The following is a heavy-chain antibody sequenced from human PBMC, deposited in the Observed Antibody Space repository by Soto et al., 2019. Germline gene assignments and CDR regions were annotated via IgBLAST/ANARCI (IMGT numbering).Heavy chain of an antibody. Sequence: PSETLSLTCTVSGGSISSSSYYWGWIRQPPGKGLEWIGSIYYSGSTYYNPSLKSRVTISVDTSKNQFSLKLSSVTAADTAVYYCARQQLEAIYYYYYYGMDVWGQGTTVTVSS. D-gene: IGHD6-6*01. CDR2: IYYSGST. J-gene: IGHJ6*02. CDR3: ARQQLEAIYYYYYYGMDV. CDR1: GGSISSSSYY. V-gene: IGHV4-39*01.